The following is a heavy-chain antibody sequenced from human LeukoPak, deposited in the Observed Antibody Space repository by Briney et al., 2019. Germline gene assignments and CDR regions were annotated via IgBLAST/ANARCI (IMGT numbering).Heavy chain of an antibody. J-gene: IGHJ4*02. D-gene: IGHD2-2*01. CDR3: AREDCSTTRCYASYY. CDR2: TIPILGIA. Sequence: GSSVKVSCKASGGTFSSYAISWVRQAPGQGREWMGRTIPILGIANYAQKFQGRVTITADKSTSTAYMELSSLRSEDTAVYYCAREDCSTTRCYASYYWGQGTLVTVSS. V-gene: IGHV1-69*04. CDR1: GGTFSSYA.